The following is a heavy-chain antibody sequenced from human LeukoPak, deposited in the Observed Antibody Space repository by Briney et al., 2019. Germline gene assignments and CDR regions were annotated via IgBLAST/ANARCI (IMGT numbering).Heavy chain of an antibody. V-gene: IGHV1-46*01. CDR2: INPSGGST. CDR3: ARRVGATVYNWFDP. J-gene: IGHJ5*02. Sequence: GASVKVSCKASGYTFTRYFLHWVRQAPGQGLEWMGIINPSGGSTRYAQKFQGRVTITADESTSTAYMELSSLRSEDTAVYYCARRVGATVYNWFDPWGQGTLVTVSS. CDR1: GYTFTRYF. D-gene: IGHD1-26*01.